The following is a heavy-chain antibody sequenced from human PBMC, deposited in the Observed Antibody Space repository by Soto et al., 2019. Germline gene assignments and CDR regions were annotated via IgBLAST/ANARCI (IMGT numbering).Heavy chain of an antibody. Sequence: SETLSLTCSISGCSISSYYWSWIRQPPGKGLEWIGDIYYSGSTNYNPSLKSRVNMSVDTSNQQFSLKLSSVTAADTAVYYCAILIVMIVVVFDSWGQGTLVNVS. D-gene: IGHD3-22*01. J-gene: IGHJ4*02. CDR3: AILIVMIVVVFDS. CDR2: IYYSGST. V-gene: IGHV4-59*08. CDR1: GCSISSYY.